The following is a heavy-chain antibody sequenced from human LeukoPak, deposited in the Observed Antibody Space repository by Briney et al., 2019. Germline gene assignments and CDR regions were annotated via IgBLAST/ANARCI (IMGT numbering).Heavy chain of an antibody. D-gene: IGHD5-12*01. CDR2: ISSSSSYI. Sequence: GGSLRLSCAASGFIFSSYSMNWVRQAPGKGLEWVSSISSSSSYIYYADSVKGRFTISRDNAKNSLYPQMNSLRAEDTAVYYCAREARNSGYDSGDAFDIWGQGTMVTVSS. CDR1: GFIFSSYS. CDR3: AREARNSGYDSGDAFDI. J-gene: IGHJ3*02. V-gene: IGHV3-21*04.